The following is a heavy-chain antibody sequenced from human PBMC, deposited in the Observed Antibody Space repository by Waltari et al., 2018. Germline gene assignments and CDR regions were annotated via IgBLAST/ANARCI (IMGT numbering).Heavy chain of an antibody. CDR3: ARVLVTPRIYVNY. Sequence: QLQLQESGPGLVKPSETLSLNCTVSGDSISSYYWSWLRQPPGKGLEWMGYISYTGSTNYNPSLKSRVTLSVDTSKNQFSLKLSSATAADTALYYCARVLVTPRIYVNYWGLGTLVTVSS. CDR2: ISYTGST. J-gene: IGHJ4*01. CDR1: GDSISSYY. D-gene: IGHD5-12*01. V-gene: IGHV4-59*08.